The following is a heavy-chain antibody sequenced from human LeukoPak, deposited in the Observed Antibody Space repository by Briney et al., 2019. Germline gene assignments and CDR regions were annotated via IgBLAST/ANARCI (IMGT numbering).Heavy chain of an antibody. D-gene: IGHD3-10*01. J-gene: IGHJ5*02. CDR1: GGSFSGYY. Sequence: SETLSLTCAVYGGSFSGYYWSWIRQPPGKGLEWIGYIYYSGSTNYNPSLKSRVTISVDTSKNQFSLKLSSVTAADTAVYYCARGTYYYGSGSHDNWFDPWGQGTLVTVSS. V-gene: IGHV4-59*01. CDR2: IYYSGST. CDR3: ARGTYYYGSGSHDNWFDP.